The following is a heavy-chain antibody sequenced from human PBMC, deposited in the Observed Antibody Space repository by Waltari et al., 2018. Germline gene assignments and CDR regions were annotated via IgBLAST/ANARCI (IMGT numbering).Heavy chain of an antibody. Sequence: QVQLQESGPGLVKPSETLSLTCTVSGGSISSYYWSWIRQPAGKGLEWIGRIYTSGSTNYNPSLKSRGTRSVDTSKNQFSLKLSSVTAADTAVYYCARVDTAMVTNRVYYYYMDVWGKGTTVTVSS. V-gene: IGHV4-4*07. D-gene: IGHD5-18*01. CDR2: IYTSGST. CDR3: ARVDTAMVTNRVYYYYMDV. J-gene: IGHJ6*03. CDR1: GGSISSYY.